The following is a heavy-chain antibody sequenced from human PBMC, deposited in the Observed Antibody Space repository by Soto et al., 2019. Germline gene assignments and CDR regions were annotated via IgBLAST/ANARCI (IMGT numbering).Heavy chain of an antibody. Sequence: EVQLVESGGDLVQPGGPLRLSCAASGFTFSGYWLGWVRQVPGKGLEGVASIRKDGGEKKYVDSVRGRFTISRDNVQNSLFLQMDSLRVEDTAVYYCARDRDYYKADYWGQGTLVTVSS. J-gene: IGHJ4*01. D-gene: IGHD3-22*01. CDR2: IRKDGGEK. V-gene: IGHV3-7*01. CDR1: GFTFSGYW. CDR3: ARDRDYYKADY.